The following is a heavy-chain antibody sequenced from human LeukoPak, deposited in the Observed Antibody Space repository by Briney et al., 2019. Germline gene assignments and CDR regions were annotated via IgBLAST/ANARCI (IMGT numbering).Heavy chain of an antibody. D-gene: IGHD5-12*01. CDR3: ARLSGNDSPKDY. V-gene: IGHV1-2*02. CDR2: INPKTGGT. CDR1: GYTFIGYY. Sequence: GASVKVSCKASGYTFIGYYMHWVRQAPGQGLEWMGWINPKTGGTNYAEKFQGRVTMTRDTSIGTAYMELRRLRSDDTAMYYCARLSGNDSPKDYWGQGSLVTVSS. J-gene: IGHJ4*02.